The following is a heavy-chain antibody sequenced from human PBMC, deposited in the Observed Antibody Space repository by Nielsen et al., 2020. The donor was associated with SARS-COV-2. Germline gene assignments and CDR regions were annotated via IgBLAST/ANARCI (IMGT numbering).Heavy chain of an antibody. D-gene: IGHD5-24*01. V-gene: IGHV5-51*01. Sequence: KVSCKASGYSFPNYWIAWVRQMPGKGLEWMGIIYPDDSETRDNPSFQGQVTISVDKSISTAYLQSSSLKASDTAMYYCARPTGDAYNSFDYWGQGTLVTVSS. CDR3: ARPTGDAYNSFDY. CDR1: GYSFPNYW. J-gene: IGHJ4*02. CDR2: IYPDDSET.